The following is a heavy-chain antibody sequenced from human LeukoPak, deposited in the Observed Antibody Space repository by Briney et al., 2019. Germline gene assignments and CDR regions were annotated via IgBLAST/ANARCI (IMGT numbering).Heavy chain of an antibody. V-gene: IGHV3-48*01. CDR3: ARVDTTKGDYFDY. CDR2: ISSSSSTI. CDR1: GFTFSSYS. Sequence: GGSLRLPCAASGFTFSSYSMNWVRQAPGKGLEWVSYISSSSSTIYYADSVKGRFTISRDNAKNSLYPQMNSLRAEDTAVYYCARVDTTKGDYFDYWGQGTLVTVSS. J-gene: IGHJ4*02. D-gene: IGHD5-18*01.